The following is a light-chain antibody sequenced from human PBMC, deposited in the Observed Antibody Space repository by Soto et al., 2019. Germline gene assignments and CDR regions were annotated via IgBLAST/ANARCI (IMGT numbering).Light chain of an antibody. V-gene: IGKV1-39*01. CDR1: QRISNS. CDR2: AAS. J-gene: IGKJ2*01. CDR3: QQSYSSPQMYT. Sequence: DIQMTQSPSSLSASVGDRVTITCRASQRISNSLNWYQQKPGKAPDLLIYAASNLQSEVPSRFSGSGSGTDFTLTISSLQPEDFATYYCQQSYSSPQMYTFGQGTKLEIK.